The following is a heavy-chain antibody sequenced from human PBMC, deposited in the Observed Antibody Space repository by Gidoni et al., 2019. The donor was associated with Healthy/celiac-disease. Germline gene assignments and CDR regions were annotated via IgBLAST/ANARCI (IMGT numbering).Heavy chain of an antibody. Sequence: EVQRVGSGGGWVQRGGAQRRAGEESEFTLGSKARRWVRKAPGRGLGCVSAISGCGGSTSYADSVKGRFTISRDNSKNTLYLQMNSLRAEDTAVYYCAKDLQVLGYGDISEYFQHWGQGTLVTVSS. CDR1: EFTLGSKA. V-gene: IGHV3-23*04. CDR2: ISGCGGST. J-gene: IGHJ1*01. D-gene: IGHD5-18*01. CDR3: AKDLQVLGYGDISEYFQH.